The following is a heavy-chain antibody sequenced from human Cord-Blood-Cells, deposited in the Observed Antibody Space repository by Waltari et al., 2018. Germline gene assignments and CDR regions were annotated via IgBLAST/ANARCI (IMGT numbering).Heavy chain of an antibody. D-gene: IGHD7-27*01. CDR1: GYTFTGYY. Sequence: QVQLVQSGAEVKKPGASVKVSCKASGYTFTGYYMHWVRQAPGQGLEWMGWINPNSGGTNYAQKVQGRVTMTRDTSISTAYMELSRLRSDDTAVYYCARGQTGDLPFDYWGQGTLVTVSS. CDR3: ARGQTGDLPFDY. V-gene: IGHV1-2*02. J-gene: IGHJ4*02. CDR2: INPNSGGT.